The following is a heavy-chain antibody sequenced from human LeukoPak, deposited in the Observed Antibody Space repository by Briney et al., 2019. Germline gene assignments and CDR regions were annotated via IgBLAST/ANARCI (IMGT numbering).Heavy chain of an antibody. J-gene: IGHJ3*02. CDR3: ARARTYRSHAFDI. CDR1: GFTFSDYY. V-gene: IGHV3-11*04. CDR2: ISSSGSTI. Sequence: GGSLRLSCAASGFTFSDYYMSWIRQAPGRGLEWVSYISSSGSTIYYADSVKGRFTISRDNAKNSLYLQMNSLRAEDTAVYYCARARTYRSHAFDIWGQGTMVTVSS. D-gene: IGHD1-14*01.